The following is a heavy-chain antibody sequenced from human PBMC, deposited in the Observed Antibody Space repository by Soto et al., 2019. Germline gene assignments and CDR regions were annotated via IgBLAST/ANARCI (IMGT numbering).Heavy chain of an antibody. CDR2: IYPGNFDI. V-gene: IGHV5-51*01. CDR3: GRHPYGDYDIMDV. D-gene: IGHD4-17*01. CDR1: GYSFSNYW. J-gene: IGHJ6*02. Sequence: RGESLKISCKGSGYSFSNYWIGWVRQMPGKGLEWMGIIYPGNFDIRYSPSFQGQVTISADKSISTAYLQWSSLKASDTAMYYCGRHPYGDYDIMDVWGQGTMVTVSS.